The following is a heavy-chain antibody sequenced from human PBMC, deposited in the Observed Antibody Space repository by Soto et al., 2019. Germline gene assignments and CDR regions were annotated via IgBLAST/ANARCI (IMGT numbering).Heavy chain of an antibody. J-gene: IGHJ4*02. D-gene: IGHD6-19*01. CDR2: MYHSGST. CDR3: AKGGRQWLVTSDFNY. CDR1: GGSISSGGYS. Sequence: SETLSLTCAVSGGSISSGGYSWSWIRQPPGKGLEWIGYMYHSGSTYYNPSLKSRVTISIDRSKNQFSLKLSSVTAADTAVYYCAKGGRQWLVTSDFNYWGQGALVTVSS. V-gene: IGHV4-30-2*01.